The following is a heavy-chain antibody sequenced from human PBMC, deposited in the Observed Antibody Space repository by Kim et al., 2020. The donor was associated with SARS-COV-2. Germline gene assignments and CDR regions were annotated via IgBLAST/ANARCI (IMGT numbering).Heavy chain of an antibody. CDR1: GYSFTSHH. J-gene: IGHJ4*02. CDR2: IYTPGGVP. Sequence: ASVKVSCTASGYSFTSHHLHWLRPAPGPGLEWMGIIYTPGGVPKIAQAFQGRDTMTKDTTTSTVYMDLSSLRSCDTAVSYCARELRGGYIDYLGQGTLVTASS. CDR3: ARELRGGYIDY. D-gene: IGHD3-16*01. V-gene: IGHV1-46*01.